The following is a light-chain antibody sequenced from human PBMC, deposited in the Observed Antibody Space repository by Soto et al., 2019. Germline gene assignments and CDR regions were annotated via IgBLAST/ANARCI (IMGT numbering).Light chain of an antibody. CDR3: QHYNSYSEA. V-gene: IGKV1-5*03. J-gene: IGKJ1*01. Sequence: IQMTQSPSTLSVSVLDRVAMSGLASQTISSWLAWYQQKPGKAPKLLIYKASTLKSGVPSRFSGSGSGTEFTLTISSLQPDDFATYYCQHYNSYSEAFGQGTKVDIK. CDR1: QTISSW. CDR2: KAS.